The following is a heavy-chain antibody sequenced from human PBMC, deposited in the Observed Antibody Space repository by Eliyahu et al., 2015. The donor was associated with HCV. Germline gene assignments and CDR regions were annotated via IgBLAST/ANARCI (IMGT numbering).Heavy chain of an antibody. Sequence: EVHLVESGGGVVKPGGSLRLSCXASGFTCSNAFMSWVRQAPGKGLEWVGRIGTKADGETPLYAAPVKGRFTISRDDSKNTLYLQMNSLKTEDTAVYYCTTDGPLRTITRDWGQGTLVTVSS. CDR1: GFTCSNAF. J-gene: IGHJ4*02. CDR2: IGTKADGETP. V-gene: IGHV3-15*04. CDR3: TTDGPLRTITRD. D-gene: IGHD7-27*01.